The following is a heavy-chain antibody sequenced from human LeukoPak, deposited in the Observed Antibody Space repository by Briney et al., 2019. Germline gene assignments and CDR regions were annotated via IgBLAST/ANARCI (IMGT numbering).Heavy chain of an antibody. D-gene: IGHD2-15*01. Sequence: GGSLRLSCAASGFTFSSYAMSWVRQAPGKGLEWVSAISGSGGSTYYADSVKGRFTISRDNSKNTLYLQMNSLRAEDTAVYYCAREGYCSGGSCYISAGMDVWGKGTTVTVSS. J-gene: IGHJ6*04. CDR1: GFTFSSYA. CDR3: AREGYCSGGSCYISAGMDV. V-gene: IGHV3-23*01. CDR2: ISGSGGST.